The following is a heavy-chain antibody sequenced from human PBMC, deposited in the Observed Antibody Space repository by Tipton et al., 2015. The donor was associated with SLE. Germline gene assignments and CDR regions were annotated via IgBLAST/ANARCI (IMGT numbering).Heavy chain of an antibody. CDR1: DYTFTSYG. Sequence: QLVQSGAEVKKPGASVEVSCKASDYTFTSYGISWVRQAPGQGLEWMGWISAYNGNTKYAQNFQGRVTMTTDTSTSTAYMELRSLRSDDTAVYYCARNLAVTPFDYWGQGTLVTVSS. CDR3: ARNLAVTPFDY. J-gene: IGHJ4*02. V-gene: IGHV1-18*01. CDR2: ISAYNGNT. D-gene: IGHD2-21*02.